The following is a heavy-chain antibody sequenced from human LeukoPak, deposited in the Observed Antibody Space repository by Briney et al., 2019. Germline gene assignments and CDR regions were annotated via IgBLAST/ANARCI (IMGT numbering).Heavy chain of an antibody. D-gene: IGHD2-2*01. CDR1: KFTFSNSA. J-gene: IGHJ4*02. Sequence: GASVKVSCKASKFTFSNSAIQWVRQARGQRLEWIGWIVVGSGKTNYAQKLQERVSITRDMSTNTAYLELSSLRSDDTAMYFCATDDQQIILWGQGTLVTVSS. V-gene: IGHV1-58*02. CDR2: IVVGSGKT. CDR3: ATDDQQIIL.